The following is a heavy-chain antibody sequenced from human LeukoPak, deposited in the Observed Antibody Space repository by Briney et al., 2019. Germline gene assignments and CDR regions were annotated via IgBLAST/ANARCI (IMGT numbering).Heavy chain of an antibody. V-gene: IGHV3-23*01. J-gene: IGHJ4*02. D-gene: IGHD2-2*02. Sequence: GGSLRLSCAASGFSFSTYAMTWVRQAPGKGLEWVSTLNGRGDATYYADSVQGRVTISRDNSKNTLFLQVNSLRAEDTAVYYCAKGWLSCTSTRCYRGPFDYWGQGTLVAVSS. CDR3: AKGWLSCTSTRCYRGPFDY. CDR2: LNGRGDAT. CDR1: GFSFSTYA.